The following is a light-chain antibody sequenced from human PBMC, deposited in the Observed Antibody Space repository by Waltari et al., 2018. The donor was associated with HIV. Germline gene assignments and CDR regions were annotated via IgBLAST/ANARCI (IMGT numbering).Light chain of an antibody. CDR1: SSDVGGYNY. J-gene: IGLJ2*01. V-gene: IGLV2-11*01. Sequence: TQPRSVSGSPGQSVTISCTGTSSDVGGYNYVSWYQQLPGKAPKLMIYDLTERPSGVPDRFSGSKSGNTASLTISGLQAEDEADYYCCSFAGSYTWLFGGGTKLTVL. CDR2: DLT. CDR3: CSFAGSYTWL.